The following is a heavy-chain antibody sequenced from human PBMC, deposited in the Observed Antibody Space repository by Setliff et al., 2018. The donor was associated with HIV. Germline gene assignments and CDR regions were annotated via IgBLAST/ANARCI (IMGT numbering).Heavy chain of an antibody. J-gene: IGHJ6*03. CDR1: GYTFNNFD. CDR3: ARIAVGGSHGPDYHMDV. Sequence: ASVKVSCKASGYTFNNFDINWVRQTAGQGLEWVGWMNPKTGDTGYAHRFQGRVSITRSTSTGTAYMELTGLKPEDTAAYFCARIAVGGSHGPDYHMDVWGGGTMVTVSS. D-gene: IGHD6-13*01. V-gene: IGHV1-8*03. CDR2: MNPKTGDT.